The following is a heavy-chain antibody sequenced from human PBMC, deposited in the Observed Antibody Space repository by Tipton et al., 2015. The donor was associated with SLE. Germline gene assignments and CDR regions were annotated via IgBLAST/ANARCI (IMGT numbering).Heavy chain of an antibody. CDR2: ISSSSSTI. J-gene: IGHJ5*02. CDR1: GFTFSSYS. Sequence: SLRLSCAASGFTFSSYSMNWVRQAPGKGLEWVSYISSSSSTIYYADSVKGRFTISRDNAKNSLYLQMNSLRAEDTAVYYCARESYCSSTSCYKRRDNWFDPWGQGTLVTVSS. V-gene: IGHV3-48*01. D-gene: IGHD2-2*02. CDR3: ARESYCSSTSCYKRRDNWFDP.